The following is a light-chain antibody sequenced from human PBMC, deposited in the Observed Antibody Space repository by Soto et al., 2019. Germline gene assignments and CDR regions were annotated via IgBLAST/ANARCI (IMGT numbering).Light chain of an antibody. Sequence: QSALTQPRSVSGSPGQSVTISCTGTISDVGTYNYVSWYQQHPGKAPKLMIYDVNKRPSGVPDRLSGSKSGKTASLTISGLQAEDEADYYCCSYAGGYTHVVFGGGSKVTVL. CDR1: ISDVGTYNY. V-gene: IGLV2-11*01. CDR2: DVN. J-gene: IGLJ2*01. CDR3: CSYAGGYTHVV.